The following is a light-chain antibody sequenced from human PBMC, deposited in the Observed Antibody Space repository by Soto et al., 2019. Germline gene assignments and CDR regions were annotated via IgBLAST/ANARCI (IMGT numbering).Light chain of an antibody. CDR1: QSLLHSNGYNY. CDR3: MQALQTPIT. J-gene: IGKJ4*01. CDR2: LGS. Sequence: DIVMTQSPLSLPVTPGEPASISCRSSQSLLHSNGYNYLDWYLQKPGQSPQLLIYLGSNRASGGXDXXSGSGSGTDFTLKISRVEAEDVGVYYCMQALQTPITFGGGTKVEIK. V-gene: IGKV2-28*01.